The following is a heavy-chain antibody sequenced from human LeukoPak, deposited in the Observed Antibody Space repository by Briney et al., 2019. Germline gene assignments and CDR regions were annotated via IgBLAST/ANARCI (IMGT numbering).Heavy chain of an antibody. J-gene: IGHJ6*03. CDR3: AKGYSSSPTRRSYMDV. Sequence: GGSLRLSCAASGFTFTSYTMSWVRQAPGKGLGWVSAISASGGSTYYADSVKGRFTIPRNNSKNTLYLQMTSLRAEATAVYYGAKGYSSSPTRRSYMDVWGKGTTVTVSS. CDR1: GFTFTSYT. CDR2: ISASGGST. D-gene: IGHD6-6*01. V-gene: IGHV3-23*01.